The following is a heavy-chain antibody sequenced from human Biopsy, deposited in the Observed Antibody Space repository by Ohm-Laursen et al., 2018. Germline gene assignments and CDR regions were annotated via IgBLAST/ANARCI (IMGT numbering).Heavy chain of an antibody. CDR3: ARDIMNRIAGLVARSDVFDV. CDR2: VSPNSCGT. CDR1: GYAVTDYF. J-gene: IGHJ3*01. Sequence: GASVKVSCKGSGYAVTDYFLHWLRQAPGRGPEWMGWVSPNSCGTNYAQKFQGRVTMTTDTSTSTVYLELRRLISDDTAVYYCARDIMNRIAGLVARSDVFDVWGQGTLVTVSS. D-gene: IGHD3-16*01. V-gene: IGHV1-2*02.